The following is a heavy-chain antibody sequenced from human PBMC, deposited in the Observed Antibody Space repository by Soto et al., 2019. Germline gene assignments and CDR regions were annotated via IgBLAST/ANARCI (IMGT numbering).Heavy chain of an antibody. CDR1: GGTFSSFT. Sequence: QVQLVQSGAEVKKPGSSVKVSCKASGGTFSSFTISWVRQAPGQGLEWMGGIIPIYGTANYAQKFQGRVTITADASTRTAYMELSSLRSEDTAVYYCAKDRRADWESYYYYAMDVWGQWTTVTVSS. CDR2: IIPIYGTA. V-gene: IGHV1-69*01. D-gene: IGHD1-26*01. CDR3: AKDRRADWESYYYYAMDV. J-gene: IGHJ6*02.